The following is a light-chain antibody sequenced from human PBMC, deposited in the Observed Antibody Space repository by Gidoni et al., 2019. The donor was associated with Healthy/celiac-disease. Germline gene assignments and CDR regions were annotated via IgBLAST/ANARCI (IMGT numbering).Light chain of an antibody. Sequence: DIQMTQSPSSLSASVGDRVTITCQTTQDIRNYLNWYQHKPGQAPKLLIYVASRLNAGVPSRFSGSGSGTAFTFTISSLQPEDIAAYYCQQYDDLGVAFGGGTKVEIK. CDR2: VAS. CDR3: QQYDDLGVA. CDR1: QDIRNY. J-gene: IGKJ4*01. V-gene: IGKV1-33*01.